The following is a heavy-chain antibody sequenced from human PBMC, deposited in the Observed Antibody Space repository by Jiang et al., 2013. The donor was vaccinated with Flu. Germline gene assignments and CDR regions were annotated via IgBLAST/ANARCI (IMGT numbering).Heavy chain of an antibody. Sequence: KPGASVKVSCKASGYTFTSYDINWVRQATGQGLEWMGWMNPNSGNTGYAQKFQGRVTMTRNTSVSTAYMELSSLRSEDTAVYYCARDLLTVTTGNYWGQGTLVTVSS. CDR3: ARDLLTVTTGNY. CDR1: GYTFTSYD. V-gene: IGHV1-8*02. J-gene: IGHJ4*02. CDR2: MNPNSGNT. D-gene: IGHD4-17*01.